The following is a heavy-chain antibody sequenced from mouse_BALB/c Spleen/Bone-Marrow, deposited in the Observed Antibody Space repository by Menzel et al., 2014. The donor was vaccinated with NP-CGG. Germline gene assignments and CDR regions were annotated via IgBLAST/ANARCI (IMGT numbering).Heavy chain of an antibody. Sequence: EVKLLESGGGLVQPGGSLKLPCAASGFDFSRYWMSWVRQAPGKGLEWIGEINPDSSTINYTPSLKDKFIISRDNAKNTLYLQMSKVRSEDTALYYCARLNYYGSLFVWGAGTTVTVSS. V-gene: IGHV4-1*02. CDR2: INPDSSTI. J-gene: IGHJ1*01. CDR1: GFDFSRYW. CDR3: ARLNYYGSLFV. D-gene: IGHD1-1*01.